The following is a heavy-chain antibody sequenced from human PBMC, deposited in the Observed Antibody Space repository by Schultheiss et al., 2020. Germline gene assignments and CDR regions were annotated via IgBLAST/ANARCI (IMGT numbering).Heavy chain of an antibody. V-gene: IGHV4-34*01. CDR1: GGSFSAYY. CDR3: AREPHRSWPYY. Sequence: SETLSLTCAVYGGSFSAYYWSWIRQPPGKGLEWIGRIYTSGSTNYNPSLKSRVTISVDTSKKQFSLKLSSVTAADTAVYYCAREPHRSWPYYWGQGTLVTVSS. D-gene: IGHD6-13*01. J-gene: IGHJ4*02. CDR2: IYTSGST.